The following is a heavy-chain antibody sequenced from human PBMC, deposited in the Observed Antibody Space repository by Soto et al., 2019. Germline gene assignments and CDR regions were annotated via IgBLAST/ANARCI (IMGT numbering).Heavy chain of an antibody. D-gene: IGHD5-12*01. CDR1: GFTFNSHG. Sequence: QVLLVESGGGVVQPGGFLTLSCVGSGFTFNSHGMHWVRQAPGKGLEWVAVISYDGSNKYYEESVKGRFTISRDNSRNTVYLQLNSLRAEDTALYYCAQDRTAILAEVSWLESWGQGTLVTVSA. CDR2: ISYDGSNK. CDR3: AQDRTAILAEVSWLES. V-gene: IGHV3-30*18. J-gene: IGHJ5*02.